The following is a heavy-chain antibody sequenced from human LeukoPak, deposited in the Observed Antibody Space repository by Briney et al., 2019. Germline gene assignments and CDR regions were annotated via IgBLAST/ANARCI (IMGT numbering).Heavy chain of an antibody. CDR2: IIPIFGTA. D-gene: IGHD3-22*01. CDR1: GGTFSSYA. J-gene: IGHJ4*02. Sequence: ASVKVSFKASGGTFSSYAISWVRQAPGQGLEWMGGIIPIFGTANYAQKFQGRVTITADESTSTAYMELSSLRSEDTAVYYCARGGARGLYYYDSSGYYSLDYWGQGTLVTVSS. V-gene: IGHV1-69*13. CDR3: ARGGARGLYYYDSSGYYSLDY.